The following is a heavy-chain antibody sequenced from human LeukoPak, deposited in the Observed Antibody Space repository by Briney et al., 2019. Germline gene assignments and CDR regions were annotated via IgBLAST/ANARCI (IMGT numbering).Heavy chain of an antibody. V-gene: IGHV3-21*04. J-gene: IGHJ4*02. CDR1: GFTFSSYG. Sequence: GGSLRLSCAASGFTFSSYGMSWVRQAPGKGLEWVSSISSSSSYIYYADSVKGRFTISRDTSKNTVSLQMNSLRAEDTAVYYCAGDKTTGGCYEFDYWGQGTLVTVSS. D-gene: IGHD6-19*01. CDR2: ISSSSSYI. CDR3: AGDKTTGGCYEFDY.